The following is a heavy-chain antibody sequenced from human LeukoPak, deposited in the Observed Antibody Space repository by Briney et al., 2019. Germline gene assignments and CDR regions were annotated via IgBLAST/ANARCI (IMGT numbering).Heavy chain of an antibody. D-gene: IGHD6-13*01. CDR3: ARGGSSWNNWFDP. V-gene: IGHV4-4*07. CDR1: GGSINSYY. Sequence: SETLSLTCTVSGGSINSYYWSWIRQPAGKGLEWIGRIYSSGSTNYSPSLKSRVIMSVDTSKNQFSLKLSSMTAADTAVYYCARGGSSWNNWFDPWGQGTLVTLSS. CDR2: IYSSGST. J-gene: IGHJ5*02.